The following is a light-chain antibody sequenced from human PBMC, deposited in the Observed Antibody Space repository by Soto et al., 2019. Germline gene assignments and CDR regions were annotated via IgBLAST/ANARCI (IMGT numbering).Light chain of an antibody. CDR2: VAS. CDR3: QQYYSYPRT. Sequence: AIRMTQSPSSLSAPTGDRVTIACRASQDIGSVLAWYQQKAGKAPKLLIYVASALQTGVPSRFSGSGSGTDFTLTISRLQSEDSATYYCQQYYSYPRTVGQGTKVDIK. J-gene: IGKJ1*01. CDR1: QDIGSV. V-gene: IGKV1-8*01.